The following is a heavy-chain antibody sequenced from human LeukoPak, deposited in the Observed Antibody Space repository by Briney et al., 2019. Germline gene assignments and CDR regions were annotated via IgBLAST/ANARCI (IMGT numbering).Heavy chain of an antibody. CDR2: ISGSSSYI. D-gene: IGHD3-16*01. J-gene: IGHJ6*02. V-gene: IGHV3-21*04. CDR1: GFIFNSYT. Sequence: GGSLRLSCAASGFIFNSYTMKWVRQAPGKGLEWVSSISGSSSYIYYADSVKGRFTISRDNAKNSLYLQMSNLRAEDTAVYFCARGGGLDVWGQGATVTVSS. CDR3: ARGGGLDV.